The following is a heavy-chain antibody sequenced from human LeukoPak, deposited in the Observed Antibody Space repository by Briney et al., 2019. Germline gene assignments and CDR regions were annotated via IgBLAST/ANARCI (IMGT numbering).Heavy chain of an antibody. Sequence: SSETLFLTCTVSGGSISSYYWSWIRQPPGKGLEWIGYIYYSGSTNYNPSLKSRVTISVDTSKNQFSLKLSSVTAADTAVYYCARHVWIDKAAAARGAFDIWGQGTMVTVSS. CDR1: GGSISSYY. CDR2: IYYSGST. D-gene: IGHD6-13*01. J-gene: IGHJ3*02. V-gene: IGHV4-59*08. CDR3: ARHVWIDKAAAARGAFDI.